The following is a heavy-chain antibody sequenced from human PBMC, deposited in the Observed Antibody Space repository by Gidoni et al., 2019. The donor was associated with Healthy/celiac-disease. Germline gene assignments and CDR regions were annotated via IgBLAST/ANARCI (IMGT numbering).Heavy chain of an antibody. V-gene: IGHV4-39*01. Sequence: QLQLQESVPGLVKPSETLSPTCTVFGGSISSSSYYWGWIRQPPGKGLEWIGSIYYSGSTYYNPSLKSRVTISVDTSKNQFSLKLSSVTAADTAVYYCARGYDSSGYYPPFAYWGQGTLVTVSS. J-gene: IGHJ4*02. CDR3: ARGYDSSGYYPPFAY. D-gene: IGHD3-22*01. CDR2: IYYSGST. CDR1: GGSISSSSYY.